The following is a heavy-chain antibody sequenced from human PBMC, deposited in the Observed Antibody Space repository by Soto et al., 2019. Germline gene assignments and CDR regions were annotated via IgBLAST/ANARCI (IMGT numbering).Heavy chain of an antibody. CDR2: ISSNGGST. Sequence: EVQLVESGGGLVQPGGSLRLSCAASGFTFSSYAMHWVRQAPGKGLEYVSAISSNGGSTYYANSVKGRFTISRDNSKNTLYLQMGSLRAEDMAVYYCARGSNGYHFDYWGRGTLVTVSS. V-gene: IGHV3-64*01. J-gene: IGHJ4*02. CDR1: GFTFSSYA. D-gene: IGHD5-12*01. CDR3: ARGSNGYHFDY.